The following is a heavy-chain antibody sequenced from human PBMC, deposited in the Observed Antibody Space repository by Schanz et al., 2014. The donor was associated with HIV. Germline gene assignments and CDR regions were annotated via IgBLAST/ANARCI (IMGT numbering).Heavy chain of an antibody. CDR2: INPNSGGT. CDR3: ARGIVGATPAFDI. CDR1: GNRFIDYN. J-gene: IGHJ3*02. Sequence: QVQLVQSGAVVKKPGASMKVSCTASGNRFIDYNIHWVRQAPGQGLEWMGWINPNSGGTNYAQKFQGRVTMTRDTSISTAYMELSRLRSDDTAVYYCARGIVGATPAFDIWGQGTMVTVSS. V-gene: IGHV1-2*02. D-gene: IGHD1-26*01.